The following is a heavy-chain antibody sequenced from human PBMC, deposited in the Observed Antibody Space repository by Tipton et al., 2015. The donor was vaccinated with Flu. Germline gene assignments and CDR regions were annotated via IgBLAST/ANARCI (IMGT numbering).Heavy chain of an antibody. CDR2: IYYSGST. CDR1: GGSISSYY. CDR3: ARAPRNYDFWSGRYNWFDP. V-gene: IGHV4-59*01. D-gene: IGHD3-3*01. Sequence: TLSLTCTVSGGSISSYYWSWIRQPPGKGLEWIGYIYYSGSTNYNPSLKSRVTISVDTSKNQFSLKLSSVTAADTAVYYCARAPRNYDFWSGRYNWFDPWGQGTLVTVSS. J-gene: IGHJ5*02.